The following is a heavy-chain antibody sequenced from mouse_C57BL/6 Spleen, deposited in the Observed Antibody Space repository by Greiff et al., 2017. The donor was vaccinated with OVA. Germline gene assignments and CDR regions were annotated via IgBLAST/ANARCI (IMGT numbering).Heavy chain of an antibody. D-gene: IGHD1-1*01. CDR2: IWRDGGT. CDR3: ARHRGSSFPMDD. Sequence: QVQLQQSGPGLVAPSQSLSITCTVSGFSLTSYGVHWVRQPPGQGLEWLVVIWRDGGTTYNSALNSRLSISKDNSKSQVFLKMNSLQTDDTAMYYCARHRGSSFPMDDWGQGTSVTVSS. V-gene: IGHV2-6-1*01. J-gene: IGHJ4*01. CDR1: GFSLTSYG.